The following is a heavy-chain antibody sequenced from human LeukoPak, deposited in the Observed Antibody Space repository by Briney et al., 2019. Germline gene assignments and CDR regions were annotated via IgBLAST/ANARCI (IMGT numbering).Heavy chain of an antibody. J-gene: IGHJ4*02. V-gene: IGHV3-30*18. CDR1: GFTFSSYG. D-gene: IGHD3-10*01. CDR3: AKDHDMVRGVPPAYFDY. CDR2: ISYDGSNK. Sequence: GRSLRLSCAASGFTFSSYGMHWVRQAPGKGLEWVAVISYDGSNKYYADSVKGRFTISRDNSKNTLYLQMNSLRAEDTAVYYCAKDHDMVRGVPPAYFDYWGQGTLVTVSS.